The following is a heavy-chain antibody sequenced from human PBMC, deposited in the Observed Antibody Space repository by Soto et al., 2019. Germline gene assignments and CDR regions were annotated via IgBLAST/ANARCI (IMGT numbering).Heavy chain of an antibody. Sequence: PGGSLRLSCVGSAFTFSSYSLNWVRQAPGKGLEWVSSITSGSSFIDYADSVKGRFTISRDDAKNSLFLQMSSLRADDTAVYYCSRSQRDGAMDVWGPGTTVTVSS. V-gene: IGHV3-21*01. CDR2: ITSGSSFI. CDR3: SRSQRDGAMDV. D-gene: IGHD2-21*01. CDR1: AFTFSSYS. J-gene: IGHJ6*02.